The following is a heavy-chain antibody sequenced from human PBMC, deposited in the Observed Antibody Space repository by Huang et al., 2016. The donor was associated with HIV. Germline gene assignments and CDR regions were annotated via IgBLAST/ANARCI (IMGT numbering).Heavy chain of an antibody. V-gene: IGHV5-51*01. Sequence: EVQLVQSGAEVKKPGESLKISCKGSGYSFTSYWLGWVRQMPGKGREWMGIIYPGDSDSRYSPSLQGQVTISADKPISTAYLQWSSLKASDTAMYYCARLSTTWYFDYWGQGTLVTVSS. CDR1: GYSFTSYW. J-gene: IGHJ4*02. CDR2: IYPGDSDS. CDR3: ARLSTTWYFDY. D-gene: IGHD1-1*01.